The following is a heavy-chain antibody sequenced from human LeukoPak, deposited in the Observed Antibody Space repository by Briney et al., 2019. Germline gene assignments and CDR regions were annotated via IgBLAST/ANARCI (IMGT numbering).Heavy chain of an antibody. CDR2: IYTSGST. J-gene: IGHJ3*02. D-gene: IGHD2-2*01. CDR3: ARQKCTSTSCLTKNAFDI. Sequence: SETLSLTCTVSGGSISSYYWSWIRQPAGKGLEWIGRIYTSGSTNYNPSLKSRVTMSVDTSKDQFSLKLSSVTAADTAVYYCARQKCTSTSCLTKNAFDIWGQGTMVTVSS. V-gene: IGHV4-4*07. CDR1: GGSISSYY.